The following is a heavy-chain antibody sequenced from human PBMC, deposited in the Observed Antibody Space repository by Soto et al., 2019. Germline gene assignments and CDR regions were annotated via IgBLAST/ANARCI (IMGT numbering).Heavy chain of an antibody. Sequence: QVQLVQSGAEVRKPGASVSLSCETSGYTFNKYYIHWVRQAPGQGIEWVGIINLRGGTTESARELRGRVTITGETSTSTAYMELSNLRSEDTAVYFCATGPDYSDVPLWDYWGQGTLVTVSS. J-gene: IGHJ4*02. V-gene: IGHV1-46*02. CDR3: ATGPDYSDVPLWDY. D-gene: IGHD4-17*01. CDR1: GYTFNKYY. CDR2: INLRGGTT.